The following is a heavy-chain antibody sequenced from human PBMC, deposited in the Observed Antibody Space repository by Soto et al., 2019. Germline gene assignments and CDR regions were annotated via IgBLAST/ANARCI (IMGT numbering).Heavy chain of an antibody. CDR1: GFTVSSNY. J-gene: IGHJ4*02. D-gene: IGHD3-10*01. V-gene: IGHV3-66*01. CDR3: AGGGVDYYGSGTYYFDY. CDR2: IYSGGSR. Sequence: PGGSLSLSCAASGFTVSSNYMSWVRQAPGKGLEWVSVIYSGGSRYYADSVKGKFTISRDNSKNTLYLQMNSLRAEDTALYYCAGGGVDYYGSGTYYFDYWGQGTLVTVSS.